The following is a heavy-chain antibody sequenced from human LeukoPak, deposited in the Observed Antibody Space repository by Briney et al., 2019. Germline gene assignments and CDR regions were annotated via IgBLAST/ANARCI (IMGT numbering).Heavy chain of an antibody. CDR1: GYTFTSYD. D-gene: IGHD2-2*01. CDR3: ATLGLVVPAATDAFDI. Sequence: ASVTVSCKASGYTFTSYDINWVRQATGQGLEWMGWMNPNSGNTDYAQKFQGRVTMTRNTSISTDYMELSSLRSEETAVYYCATLGLVVPAATDAFDIWGQGTMVIVSS. J-gene: IGHJ3*02. V-gene: IGHV1-8*01. CDR2: MNPNSGNT.